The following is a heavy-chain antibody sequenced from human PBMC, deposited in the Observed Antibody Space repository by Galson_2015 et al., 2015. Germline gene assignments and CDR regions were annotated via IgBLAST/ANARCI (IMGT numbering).Heavy chain of an antibody. CDR3: ARNWGSDY. CDR1: GFTFSNYA. V-gene: IGHV3-23*01. Sequence: SLRLSCAASGFTFSNYAMSWVRQAPGQGLEWVSGIAATGKGGSNTYYTDSVKGRFTMSRDNAKNTLYLQMNSLRAEDTAVYYCARNWGSDYWGQGTLVTVSS. J-gene: IGHJ4*02. D-gene: IGHD7-27*01. CDR2: IAATGKGGSNT.